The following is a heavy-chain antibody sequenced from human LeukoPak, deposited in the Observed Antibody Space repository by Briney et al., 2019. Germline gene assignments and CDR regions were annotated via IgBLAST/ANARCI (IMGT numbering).Heavy chain of an antibody. D-gene: IGHD4-23*01. J-gene: IGHJ4*02. CDR2: ISSSGGSP. CDR3: AKVRRWSHFDY. Sequence: PGGSLRLSCAASGFTFSSYALTWVRQASGKGLEYVSVISSSGGSPYYADSVKGRFTISRDNSENTLYLEMNSLRLEDSAVYYCAKVRRWSHFDYWGQGTLVTVSS. V-gene: IGHV3-23*01. CDR1: GFTFSSYA.